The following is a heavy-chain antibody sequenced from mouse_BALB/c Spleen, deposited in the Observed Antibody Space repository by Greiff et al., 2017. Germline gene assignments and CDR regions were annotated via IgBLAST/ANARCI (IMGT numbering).Heavy chain of an antibody. CDR2: IDTSDSYT. CDR3: ARWGYYGSSSFAY. CDR1: GYTFTDYW. J-gene: IGHJ3*01. Sequence: VQLQQPGAELVMPGASVKMSCKASGYTFTDYWMHWVKQRPGQGLEWIGAIDTSDSYTSYNQKFKGKATLTVDESSSTAYMQLSSLTSEDSAVYYCARWGYYGSSSFAYWGQGTLVTVSA. V-gene: IGHV1-69*01. D-gene: IGHD1-1*01.